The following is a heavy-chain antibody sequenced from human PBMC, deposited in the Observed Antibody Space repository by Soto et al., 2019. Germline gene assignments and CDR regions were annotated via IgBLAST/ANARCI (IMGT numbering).Heavy chain of an antibody. D-gene: IGHD1-1*01. CDR1: GFTFSSYG. CDR3: ARGERWARENYYCYYGMDV. Sequence: QVQLVESGGGVVQPGRSLRLSCAASGFTFSSYGMHWVRQAPGKGLEWVAVIWYDGSNKYYADSVKGRFTISRDNSKNTLYLQMNSLRAEDTAVYYCARGERWARENYYCYYGMDVWGQGTTVTVSS. CDR2: IWYDGSNK. J-gene: IGHJ6*02. V-gene: IGHV3-33*01.